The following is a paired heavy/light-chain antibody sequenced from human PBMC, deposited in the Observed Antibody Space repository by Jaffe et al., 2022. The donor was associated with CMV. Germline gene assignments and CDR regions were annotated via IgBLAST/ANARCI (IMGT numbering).Heavy chain of an antibody. J-gene: IGHJ3*02. Sequence: QLQLQESGPGLVKPSETLSLTCTVSGGSISSSSYYWGWIRQPPGKGLEWIGSIYYSGSTYYNPSLKSRVTISVDTSKNQFSLKLSSVTAADTAVYYCARGGYCSSTSCYRAAGAFDIWGQGTMVTVSS. CDR1: GGSISSSSYY. D-gene: IGHD2-2*01. CDR2: IYYSGST. V-gene: IGHV4-39*01. CDR3: ARGGYCSSTSCYRAAGAFDI.
Light chain of an antibody. CDR1: SSDVGGYNY. CDR3: SSYTSSSPG. CDR2: DVS. Sequence: QSALTQPASVSGSPGQSITISCTGTSSDVGGYNYVSWYQQHPGKAPKLMIYDVSNRPSGVSNRFSGSKSGNTASLTISGLQAEDEADYYCSSYTSSSPGFGGGTKLTVL. J-gene: IGLJ3*02. V-gene: IGLV2-14*03.